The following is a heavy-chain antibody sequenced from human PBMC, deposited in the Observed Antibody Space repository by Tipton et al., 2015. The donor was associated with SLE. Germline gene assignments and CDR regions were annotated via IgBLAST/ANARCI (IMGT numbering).Heavy chain of an antibody. CDR2: INYSGNT. CDR1: GGSISGYY. J-gene: IGHJ5*01. Sequence: LRLSCTVSGGSISGYYWNWIRQPLGKGLEWVGYINYSGNTNYNPSLKSRVTISVDTSKTHFSLRLNSVTAADTAVYYCARAPTYSSGWFDSWGQGTQVTVSS. V-gene: IGHV4-59*01. D-gene: IGHD6-19*01. CDR3: ARAPTYSSGWFDS.